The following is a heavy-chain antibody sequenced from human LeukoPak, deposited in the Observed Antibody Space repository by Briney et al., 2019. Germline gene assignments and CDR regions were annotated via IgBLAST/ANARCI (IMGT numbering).Heavy chain of an antibody. D-gene: IGHD3-10*01. CDR2: IYTSGST. CDR1: GGSISSGSYY. V-gene: IGHV4-61*02. CDR3: ARDAAGLLWFGELPYYYYYMDV. J-gene: IGHJ6*03. Sequence: SQTLSLTCTVSGGSISSGSYYWSWIRQPAGKGLEWIGRIYTSGSTNYNPSLKSRVTISVDTSKNQFSLKLSSVTAADTAVYYCARDAAGLLWFGELPYYYYYMDVWGKGTTVTISS.